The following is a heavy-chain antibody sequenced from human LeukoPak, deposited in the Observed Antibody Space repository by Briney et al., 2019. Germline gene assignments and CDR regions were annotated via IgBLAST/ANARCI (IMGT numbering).Heavy chain of an antibody. CDR2: INSAGKTT. V-gene: IGHV3-74*01. Sequence: GALGLSWAGSGFTLKCYWMYLVRQAPGRGPVWVSRINSAGKTTHYADSVKGRFIISRDNAKNTLYLQMNSLRAEDTAVYYCARDPGSYSHDWYFDLWGRGTLVTVSS. CDR3: ARDPGSYSHDWYFDL. J-gene: IGHJ2*01. D-gene: IGHD1-26*01. CDR1: GFTLKCYW.